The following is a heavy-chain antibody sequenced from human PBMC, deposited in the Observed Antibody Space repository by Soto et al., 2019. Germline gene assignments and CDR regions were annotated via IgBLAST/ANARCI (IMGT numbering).Heavy chain of an antibody. Sequence: ASVKVSCKASGYTFTSYYMHWVRQAPGQGLQWMGIINVSGGSAIYAQKFQGRVTMTRDTSTSTVYMELSSLRSEDTAVYYCTRGIAAAGTAWFDPWGQGTLVTVSS. CDR3: TRGIAAAGTAWFDP. V-gene: IGHV1-46*03. J-gene: IGHJ5*02. D-gene: IGHD6-13*01. CDR1: GYTFTSYY. CDR2: INVSGGSA.